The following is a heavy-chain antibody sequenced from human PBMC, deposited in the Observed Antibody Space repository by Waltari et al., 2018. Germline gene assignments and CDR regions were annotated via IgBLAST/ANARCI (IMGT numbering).Heavy chain of an antibody. J-gene: IGHJ4*02. CDR3: ARDLYSSSSHFDY. D-gene: IGHD6-6*01. CDR2: ISKNGRNK. V-gene: IGHV3-30*04. Sequence: QVQLVESGGGVVQPGRSLRLSCAASGFTFSSYAMHWVRQAPGKGLEWVAGISKNGRNKYYADAVKGRFTISRDNSKNTLYLQMNSLRAEDTAVYYCARDLYSSSSHFDYWGQGTLVTVSS. CDR1: GFTFSSYA.